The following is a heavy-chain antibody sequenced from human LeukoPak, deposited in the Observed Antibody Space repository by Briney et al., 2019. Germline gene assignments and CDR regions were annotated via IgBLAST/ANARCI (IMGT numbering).Heavy chain of an antibody. D-gene: IGHD1-26*01. V-gene: IGHV4-59*11. CDR1: GGPISSHY. Sequence: PSETLSLTCTVSGGPISSHYWSWIRQPPGKGLEWIGYMYYSGSTNYTPSTNYNPSLKSRVTISVDTSKNQFSLKLSSVTAADTAVYYCARDVGATPGYFDYWGQGTLVTVSS. CDR2: MYYSGST. J-gene: IGHJ4*02. CDR3: ARDVGATPGYFDY.